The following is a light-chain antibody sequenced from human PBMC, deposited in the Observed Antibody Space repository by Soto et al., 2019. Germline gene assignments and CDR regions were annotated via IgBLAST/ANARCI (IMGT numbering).Light chain of an antibody. V-gene: IGLV2-14*01. Sequence: QSALTQPASVSGSPGQSITISYTGTSSDVGDYNYVSWYQQHPGKAPKLMIYDVSNRPSGVSNRFSGSKSGNTASLTISGLQAEDEADYYCSSYTSSSTLVVFGGGTKLTVL. CDR2: DVS. CDR3: SSYTSSSTLVV. J-gene: IGLJ2*01. CDR1: SSDVGDYNY.